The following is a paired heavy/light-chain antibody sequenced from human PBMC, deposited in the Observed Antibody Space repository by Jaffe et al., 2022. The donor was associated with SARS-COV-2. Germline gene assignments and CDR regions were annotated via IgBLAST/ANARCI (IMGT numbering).Heavy chain of an antibody. CDR1: GFSLSTSGEG. V-gene: IGHV2-5*02. J-gene: IGHJ5*02. D-gene: IGHD6-13*01. CDR2: IYWDDGK. Sequence: QITLKESGPTLVKPTQTLTLTCTFSGFSLSTSGEGVGWIRQPPGKALEWLTLIYWDDGKRYSPSLKSRLSITKDTSRDQVVLTMTNTDTVDTATYYCAHRRITAAGQYFDRWGQGTLVTVSS. CDR3: AHRRITAAGQYFDR.
Light chain of an antibody. CDR2: ANN. CDR3: QSFDKSLSGAV. Sequence: QSVLTQPPSVSGAPGQRVTISCTGSSSNLGAGYDVHWYQQFPGAAPKLVIYANNNRPSGAPDRFSGSKSGTSASLTITGLQAEDEADFYCQSFDKSLSGAVFGGGTRLTVL. CDR1: SSNLGAGYD. V-gene: IGLV1-40*01. J-gene: IGLJ2*01.